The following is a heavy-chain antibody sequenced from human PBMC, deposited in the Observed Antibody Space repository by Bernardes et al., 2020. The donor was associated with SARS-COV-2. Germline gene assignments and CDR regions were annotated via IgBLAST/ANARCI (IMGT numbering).Heavy chain of an antibody. V-gene: IGHV4-39*07. D-gene: IGHD3-3*01. Sequence: TLSLTCTVSGGSISSSSYYWGWIRQPPGKGLEWIGSIYYSGSTYYNPSLKSRVTISVDTSKNQFSLKLSSVTAADTAVYYCARSDFWSGYHDYWGQGTLVTVSS. CDR2: IYYSGST. J-gene: IGHJ4*02. CDR1: GGSISSSSYY. CDR3: ARSDFWSGYHDY.